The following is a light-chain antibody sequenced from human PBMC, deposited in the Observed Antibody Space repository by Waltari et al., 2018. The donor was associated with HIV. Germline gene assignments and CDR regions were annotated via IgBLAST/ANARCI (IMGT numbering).Light chain of an antibody. Sequence: QLVLTQSPSASASLGASVKLTCTLSSGHTNYAIAWHQQHPEKGPRYLMTLKRDGSHSKGDGIPDRFSGSSSGAERYLIISSLQSEEEADYYCQTWGTGIQVFGGGTKVTVL. CDR2: LKRDGSH. V-gene: IGLV4-69*02. CDR1: SGHTNYA. CDR3: QTWGTGIQV. J-gene: IGLJ3*02.